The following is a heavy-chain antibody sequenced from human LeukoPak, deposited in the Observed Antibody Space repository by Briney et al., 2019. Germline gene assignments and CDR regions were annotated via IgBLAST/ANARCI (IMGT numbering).Heavy chain of an antibody. V-gene: IGHV4-39*01. Sequence: SETLSLTCTVSGGSISSSSYYWGWIRHPPGKGLEWIGSIYYSGSTYYNPSLKSRVTISVDTSKNQLSLKLSSVTAADTAVYYCARQYFRRKTYYYDSSGYSDYWGQGTLVTVSS. D-gene: IGHD3-22*01. CDR2: IYYSGST. J-gene: IGHJ4*02. CDR3: ARQYFRRKTYYYDSSGYSDY. CDR1: GGSISSSSYY.